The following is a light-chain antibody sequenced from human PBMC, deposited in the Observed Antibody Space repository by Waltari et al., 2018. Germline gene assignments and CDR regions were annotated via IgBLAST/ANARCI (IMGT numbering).Light chain of an antibody. CDR2: GAS. V-gene: IGKV3-20*01. CDR1: QSVRSSY. CDR3: QQYGSSPPET. Sequence: EIVLTQSPGTLSLSPGERATLSCRASQSVRSSYLAWYQQKPGQAPRLLIYGASSRATGIPDRFSGSGSGTDFTLTISRLEPEDFAVYYCQQYGSSPPETFGQGTKVEIK. J-gene: IGKJ1*01.